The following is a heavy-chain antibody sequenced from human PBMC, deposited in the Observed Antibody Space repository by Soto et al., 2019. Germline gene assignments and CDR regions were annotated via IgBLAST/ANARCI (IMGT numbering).Heavy chain of an antibody. D-gene: IGHD3-22*01. CDR3: ARPKYYYDSSGYLGAHGMDV. CDR1: GGTFSSYA. CDR2: IIPIFGTA. V-gene: IGHV1-69*13. J-gene: IGHJ6*02. Sequence: ASVKVSCKASGGTFSSYAISWVRQAPGQGLEWMGGIIPIFGTANYAQKFQGRVTITADESTSTAYMELSSLRSEDAAVYYCARPKYYYDSSGYLGAHGMDVWGQGTTGTVSS.